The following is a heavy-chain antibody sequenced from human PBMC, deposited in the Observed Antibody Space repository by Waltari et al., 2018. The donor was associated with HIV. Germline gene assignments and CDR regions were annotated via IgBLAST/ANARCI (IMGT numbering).Heavy chain of an antibody. CDR2: ISGSGGST. CDR3: AKQYYTYGYFDY. J-gene: IGHJ4*02. Sequence: EVPLLESGGGLVQPGGSLRLSCAASGFTFSSYAMSCVRQAPGKGLEWVSAISGSGGSTYYADSVKGRFTISRDNSKNTLYLQMNSLRAEDTAVYYCAKQYYTYGYFDYWGQGTLVTVSS. CDR1: GFTFSSYA. D-gene: IGHD3-3*01. V-gene: IGHV3-23*01.